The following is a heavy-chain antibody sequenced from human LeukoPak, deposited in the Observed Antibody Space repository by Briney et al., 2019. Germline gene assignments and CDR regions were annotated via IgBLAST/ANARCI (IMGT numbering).Heavy chain of an antibody. D-gene: IGHD3-3*01. CDR1: GFSFTTYP. Sequence: GGSLRLSCAASGFSFTTYPMSWVRQPPGKGLEWVSVIMDNGGRTFYADSVKGRFTISRDNSKNTLYLQMNSLRAEDTAVYYCAKEAPTITIFGVVITGGDYWGQGTLVTVSS. V-gene: IGHV3-23*01. CDR2: IMDNGGRT. J-gene: IGHJ4*02. CDR3: AKEAPTITIFGVVITGGDY.